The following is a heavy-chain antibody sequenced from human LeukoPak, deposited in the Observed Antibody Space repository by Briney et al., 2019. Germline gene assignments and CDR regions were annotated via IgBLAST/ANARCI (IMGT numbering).Heavy chain of an antibody. D-gene: IGHD6-19*01. CDR1: GGSISSYY. J-gene: IGHJ4*02. V-gene: IGHV4-59*01. Sequence: PSETLSLTCTVSGGSISSYYWSWIRQPPGKGLEGIGYIYYSGSTNYNPSLKSRATISEDTSKNQFSLKLSSVTAADTAVYYCARSTGGWSYFDYWGQGTLVTVSS. CDR3: ARSTGGWSYFDY. CDR2: IYYSGST.